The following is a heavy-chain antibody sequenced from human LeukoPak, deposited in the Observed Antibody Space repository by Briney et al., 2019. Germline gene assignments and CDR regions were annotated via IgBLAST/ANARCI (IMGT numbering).Heavy chain of an antibody. CDR1: GFTFSSYA. Sequence: PGGSLRLSCAASGFTFSSYAMHWVRQAPGKGLEWVAVISYDGSNKYYADSVKGRFTISRDNSKNTLYLQMNSLRAEDTAAYYCARDLSAAGTFDYWGQGTLVTVSS. V-gene: IGHV3-30*01. CDR2: ISYDGSNK. D-gene: IGHD6-13*01. CDR3: ARDLSAAGTFDY. J-gene: IGHJ4*02.